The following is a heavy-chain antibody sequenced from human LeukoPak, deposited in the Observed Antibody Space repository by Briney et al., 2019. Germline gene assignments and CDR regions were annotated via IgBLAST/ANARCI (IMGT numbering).Heavy chain of an antibody. CDR3: AKEFWETYYYDSSGFDNFDY. CDR1: GFTFSSYA. D-gene: IGHD3-22*01. CDR2: ISYDGSNK. Sequence: GGSLRLSCAASGFTFSSYAMHWVRQAPGKGLEWVAVISYDGSNKYYADSVKGRFTISRDNSKNTLYLQMNSLRAEDTAVYYCAKEFWETYYYDSSGFDNFDYWGQGTLVTVSS. J-gene: IGHJ4*02. V-gene: IGHV3-30-3*01.